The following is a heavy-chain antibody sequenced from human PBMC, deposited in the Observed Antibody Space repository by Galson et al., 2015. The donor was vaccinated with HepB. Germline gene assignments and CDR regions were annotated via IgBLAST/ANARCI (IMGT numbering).Heavy chain of an antibody. CDR1: GYTFTNHA. D-gene: IGHD2-15*01. J-gene: IGHJ6*04. CDR2: INTYNGNT. V-gene: IGHV1-18*01. Sequence: SVKVSCKASGYTFTNHAITWVRKAPGQGLEWMGWINTYNGNTKYGQNVQGRVTMTADTSTNTAYLELRSLRSDDTAVYYCARNYCSRGACYPLFYYYALDVWGKGTTVTVS. CDR3: ARNYCSRGACYPLFYYYALDV.